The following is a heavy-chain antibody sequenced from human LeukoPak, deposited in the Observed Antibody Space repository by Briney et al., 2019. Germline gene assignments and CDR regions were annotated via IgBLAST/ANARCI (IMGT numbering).Heavy chain of an antibody. CDR1: GGTFSSYA. D-gene: IGHD6-6*01. CDR2: IIPIFGTA. CDR3: ARVGGAARSYFDY. Sequence: SVKVSCKASGGTFSSYAISWVRQAPGQGLEWMGGIIPIFGTANYAQKFQGRVKITTDESTSTAYMELSSLRSEDTAVYYCARVGGAARSYFDYWGQGTLVTVSS. V-gene: IGHV1-69*05. J-gene: IGHJ4*02.